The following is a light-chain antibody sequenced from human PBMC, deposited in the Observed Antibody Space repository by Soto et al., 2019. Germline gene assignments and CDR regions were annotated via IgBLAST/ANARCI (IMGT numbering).Light chain of an antibody. J-gene: IGLJ2*01. CDR1: SSDVGAYKY. CDR3: SSYASNHNFLG. V-gene: IGLV2-8*01. CDR2: EVT. Sequence: QSALTQPPSASGSPGQSVTISCTGTSSDVGAYKYVSWYQQHPGKAPKLMIYEVTKRPSGVPGRFSGSKSGNTASLTVSGLQGEDEGEYYFSSYASNHNFLGFGGGTKL.